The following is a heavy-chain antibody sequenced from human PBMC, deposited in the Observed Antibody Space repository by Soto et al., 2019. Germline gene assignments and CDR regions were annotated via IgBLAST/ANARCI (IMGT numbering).Heavy chain of an antibody. CDR2: IIGDGSTT. Sequence: GGSLRLSCAASGFTFKNYAMNWVRQAPGKGLEWVSGIIGDGSTTYYADSVKGRFTISRDNSKNTLFLQMNSLRAEDTAVYYCARGKGLTVSSTNYWGQGALVTVSS. CDR3: ARGKGLTVSSTNY. D-gene: IGHD2-2*01. V-gene: IGHV3-23*01. CDR1: GFTFKNYA. J-gene: IGHJ4*02.